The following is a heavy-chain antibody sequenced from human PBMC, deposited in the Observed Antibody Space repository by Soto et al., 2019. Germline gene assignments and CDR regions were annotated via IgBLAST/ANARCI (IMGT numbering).Heavy chain of an antibody. J-gene: IGHJ6*02. V-gene: IGHV1-69*01. CDR2: IIPIFGTA. D-gene: IGHD4-17*01. Sequence: VKVSCKASGGTFSSYAISWVRQAPGQGLEWMGGIIPIFGTANYAQKFQGRVTITADESTSTAYMELSSLRSEDTAVYYCAREAGGGHYGPYYYYYGMDVWGQGXTVTVSS. CDR3: AREAGGGHYGPYYYYYGMDV. CDR1: GGTFSSYA.